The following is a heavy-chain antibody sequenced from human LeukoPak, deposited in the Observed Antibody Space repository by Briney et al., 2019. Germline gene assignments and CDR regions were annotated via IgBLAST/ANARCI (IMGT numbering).Heavy chain of an antibody. CDR3: ARVVQDGDYVRYFDY. Sequence: SETLSLTCTVSGGSTSSYYWSWVRQPPGKGLEWIGYIYYCGSTNYNPSLKSRVTISVDTSKNQFSLKLSSVTAADTAVYYCARVVQDGDYVRYFDYWGQGTLVTVSS. CDR1: GGSTSSYY. J-gene: IGHJ4*02. CDR2: IYYCGST. D-gene: IGHD4-17*01. V-gene: IGHV4-59*01.